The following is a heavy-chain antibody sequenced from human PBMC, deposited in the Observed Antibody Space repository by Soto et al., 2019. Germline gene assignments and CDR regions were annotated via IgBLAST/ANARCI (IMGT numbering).Heavy chain of an antibody. V-gene: IGHV1-46*01. D-gene: IGHD3-3*01. J-gene: IGHJ3*02. Sequence: SVQVSCKASGYTFTSYYMHWVRQAPGRGLERMGIINPSGCRTSYAQKFHGRVTMTRDTSTSTVYMELSSLRSDDRAVYYCARDNFRFSEGLLIAHRPGAFDIRGQGTKVT. CDR2: INPSGCRT. CDR1: GYTFTSYY. CDR3: ARDNFRFSEGLLIAHRPGAFDI.